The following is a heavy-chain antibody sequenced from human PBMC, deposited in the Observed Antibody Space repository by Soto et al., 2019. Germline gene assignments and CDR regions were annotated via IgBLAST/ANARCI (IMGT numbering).Heavy chain of an antibody. J-gene: IGHJ1*01. CDR3: AKARIAAAAHVGKYFQH. D-gene: IGHD6-13*01. CDR2: ISYDGSNK. Sequence: QVQLVESGGGVVQPGMSLRLSCAASGFTFSSYGMHWVRQAPGKGLEWVAVISYDGSNKYYADSVKGRVTISRDNSKNTLYLQMNSLRAEDTAVYYRAKARIAAAAHVGKYFQHWGQGTLVTVSS. V-gene: IGHV3-30*18. CDR1: GFTFSSYG.